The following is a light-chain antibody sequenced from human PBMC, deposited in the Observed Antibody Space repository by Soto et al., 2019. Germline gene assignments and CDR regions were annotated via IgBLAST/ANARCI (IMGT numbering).Light chain of an antibody. CDR3: HQRQSWPRT. J-gene: IGKJ1*01. Sequence: EIVMTQSPATLSVSPGERATLSCRASQNIISNLAWYQQKPGQSPRLLIYGASTRATGIPARFSGSGSGTDFTLAISDVQPEDFAVYYCHQRQSWPRTFGQGTKVDIK. CDR1: QNIISN. V-gene: IGKV3-15*01. CDR2: GAS.